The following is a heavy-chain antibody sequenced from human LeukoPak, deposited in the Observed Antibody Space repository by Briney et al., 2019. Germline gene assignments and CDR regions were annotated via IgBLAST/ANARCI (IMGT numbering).Heavy chain of an antibody. V-gene: IGHV3-11*04. J-gene: IGHJ6*03. CDR1: GFTFSDYY. CDR3: AKDGITMVRGVIKRYYYYYMDV. CDR2: ISSSGSTI. Sequence: GGSLRLSCAASGFTFSDYYMSWIRQAPGKGLEWVSYISSSGSTIYYADSVKGRFTISRDNSKNTLYLQMNSLRAEDTAVYYCAKDGITMVRGVIKRYYYYYMDVWGKGTTVTISS. D-gene: IGHD3-10*01.